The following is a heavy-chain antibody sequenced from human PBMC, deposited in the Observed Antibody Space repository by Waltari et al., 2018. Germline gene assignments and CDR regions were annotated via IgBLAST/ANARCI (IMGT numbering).Heavy chain of an antibody. Sequence: QVQLVQSGAEVKKPGASVKVSCKASGYTFTGYYMHWVRQAPGQGLEWMGWINPNSGGTNYAQKFQGRVTMTRDTSISTAYMELSRLRSDDTAVYYCARSGYYYDSSGYSDPLDYWGQGTLVIVSS. CDR1: GYTFTGYY. J-gene: IGHJ4*02. CDR3: ARSGYYYDSSGYSDPLDY. D-gene: IGHD3-22*01. CDR2: INPNSGGT. V-gene: IGHV1-2*02.